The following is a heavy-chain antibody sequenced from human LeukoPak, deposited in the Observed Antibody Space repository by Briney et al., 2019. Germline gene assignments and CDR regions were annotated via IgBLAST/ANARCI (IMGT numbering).Heavy chain of an antibody. CDR3: AKDVPTSIAVAGTGFDY. D-gene: IGHD6-19*01. CDR1: GFAFSSYA. J-gene: IGHJ4*02. CDR2: ISGSGGST. V-gene: IGHV3-23*01. Sequence: GGSLRLSCAASGFAFSSYAMSWVRQAPGKGLEWVSAISGSGGSTYYADSVKGRFTISRDNSKNTLYLQMNSLRAEDTAVYYCAKDVPTSIAVAGTGFDYWGQGTLVTVSS.